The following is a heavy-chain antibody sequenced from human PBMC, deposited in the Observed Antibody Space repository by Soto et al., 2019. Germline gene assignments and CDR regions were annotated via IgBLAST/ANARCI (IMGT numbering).Heavy chain of an antibody. CDR1: GFTFSSYS. J-gene: IGHJ4*01. V-gene: IGHV3-21*01. Sequence: EVQLVESGGGLVKPGGSLRLSCAASGFTFSSYSMNWVRQAPGKGLEWVSSISSSSSYIYYADSVKCRFTLSRDNAKNSLYLQMNSLRAEETAVYYCARDLYSSSARYFDYWGHGTLVTVSS. CDR2: ISSSSSYI. D-gene: IGHD6-6*01. CDR3: ARDLYSSSARYFDY.